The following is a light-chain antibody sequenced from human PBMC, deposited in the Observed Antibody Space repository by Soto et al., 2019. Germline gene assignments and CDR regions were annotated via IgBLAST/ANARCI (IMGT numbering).Light chain of an antibody. J-gene: IGKJ1*01. CDR3: QQFKSGTWT. CDR2: DVS. Sequence: DIQMTQSPSTLSASVGDRVTITCRASQNIERWLAWYQQKPGKAPKLLLYDVSSLESGVPSSFSGSGSGPEFILTINGLQPDDFATYFCQQFKSGTWTFGQGTKVEVK. V-gene: IGKV1-5*01. CDR1: QNIERW.